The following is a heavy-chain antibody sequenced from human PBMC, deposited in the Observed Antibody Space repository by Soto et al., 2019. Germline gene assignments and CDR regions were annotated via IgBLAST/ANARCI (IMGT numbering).Heavy chain of an antibody. J-gene: IGHJ4*02. CDR1: GGSIDSYY. D-gene: IGHD3-10*02. Sequence: SETLSLTCTVSGGSIDSYYWSWVRQPAGKGLEWIGRIYVSGIIDYNPSLKSRVTMSADTSKNQWSLNLKSVTAADTAVYYSARAAKFGDLYYWGQGTPVTVSS. CDR3: ARAAKFGDLYY. V-gene: IGHV4-4*07. CDR2: IYVSGII.